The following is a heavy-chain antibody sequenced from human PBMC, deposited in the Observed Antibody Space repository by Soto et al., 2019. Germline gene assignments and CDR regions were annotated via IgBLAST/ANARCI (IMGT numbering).Heavy chain of an antibody. CDR1: GYTFTSYG. Sequence: ASVKVSCKASGYTFTSYGISWVRQAPGQGLEWMGWISAYNGNTNYAQKLQVRVTMTTDTSTSTAYMELRSLRSDDTAVYYCATNPSGDRSGYYFDYWGQGTLVTVSS. CDR2: ISAYNGNT. D-gene: IGHD3-22*01. J-gene: IGHJ4*02. V-gene: IGHV1-18*01. CDR3: ATNPSGDRSGYYFDY.